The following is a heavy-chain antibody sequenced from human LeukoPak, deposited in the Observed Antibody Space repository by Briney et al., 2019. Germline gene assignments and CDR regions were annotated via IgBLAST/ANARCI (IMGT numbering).Heavy chain of an antibody. CDR1: GFAFSSYA. J-gene: IGHJ4*02. CDR2: ISGSGGST. Sequence: PGGSLRLSCAASGFAFSSYAMSWVRQAPGKGLEWVSAISGSGGSTYYADSVKGRFTISRDNSKNTLYLQMNSLRAEDTAVSYCAKESDSSSWYPHFDYWGQGTLVTVSS. CDR3: AKESDSSSWYPHFDY. V-gene: IGHV3-23*01. D-gene: IGHD6-13*01.